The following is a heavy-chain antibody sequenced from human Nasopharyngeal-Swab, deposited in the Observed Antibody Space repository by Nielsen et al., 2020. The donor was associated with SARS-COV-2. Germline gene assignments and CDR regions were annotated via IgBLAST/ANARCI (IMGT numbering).Heavy chain of an antibody. D-gene: IGHD3-10*02. V-gene: IGHV4-34*01. CDR2: INHSGNT. CDR1: GGSFRAYY. Sequence: SETLSLTCGVGYGGSFRAYYWSWIRQPPGKGLEWIGEINHSGNTNYNPSLQSRVTMSADTSKSQFSLKLSSVTAADTAVYYCARDVRVGEWKPFEYWGQGTPVTVSS. J-gene: IGHJ4*02. CDR3: ARDVRVGEWKPFEY.